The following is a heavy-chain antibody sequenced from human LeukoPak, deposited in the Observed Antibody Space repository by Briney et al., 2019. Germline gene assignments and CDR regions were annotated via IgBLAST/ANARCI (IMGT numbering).Heavy chain of an antibody. CDR3: AKDGGDCSGGSCYWVDYYYYYYMDV. D-gene: IGHD2-15*01. V-gene: IGHV3-48*01. CDR1: GFTFSSYT. J-gene: IGHJ6*03. Sequence: LPGGSLRLSCAASGFTFSSYTLNWVRQAPGKGLEWVSYISGSGGTIYYADSVKGRFTISRDNSKNTLYLQMNSLRAEDTAVYYCAKDGGDCSGGSCYWVDYYYYYYMDVWGKGTTVTVSS. CDR2: ISGSGGTI.